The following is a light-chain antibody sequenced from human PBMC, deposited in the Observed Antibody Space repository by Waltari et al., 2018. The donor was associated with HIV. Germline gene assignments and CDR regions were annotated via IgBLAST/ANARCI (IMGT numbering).Light chain of an antibody. Sequence: QSALTQPASVSGSPGQSFTISCTGTSDVVGRSNFVSWYQPHPGKAPKLMIYEVTKRPSGVSSRFSGSKSGNTASLTISGLQAEDEADYYCCSYAGSSISYVFGTGTKVTVV. CDR1: SDVVGRSNF. CDR3: CSYAGSSISYV. CDR2: EVT. V-gene: IGLV2-23*02. J-gene: IGLJ1*01.